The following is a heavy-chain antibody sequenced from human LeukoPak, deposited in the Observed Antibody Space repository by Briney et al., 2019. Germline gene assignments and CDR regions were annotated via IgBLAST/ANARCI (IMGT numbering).Heavy chain of an antibody. D-gene: IGHD3-22*01. CDR1: GFTFNSYA. Sequence: GGSLRLSCAASGFTFNSYAMSWVRQAPGKGLEWVSDISGSGYSTYYADSVKGRFTISRDNSKNTLSLQMNSLRAEDTAVYYCARDLEDSSPFGAFDMWGQGTMVTVSS. V-gene: IGHV3-23*01. J-gene: IGHJ3*02. CDR3: ARDLEDSSPFGAFDM. CDR2: ISGSGYST.